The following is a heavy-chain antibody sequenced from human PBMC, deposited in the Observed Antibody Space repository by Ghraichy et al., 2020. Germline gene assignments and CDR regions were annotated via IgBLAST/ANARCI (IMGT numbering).Heavy chain of an antibody. Sequence: GGSLRLSCAASGFTFSSYSMNWVRQAPGKGLEWVSSISSSSSYIYYADSVKGRFTISRDNAKNSLYLQMNSLRAEDTAVYYCARRFGELNYYYYYYMDVWGKGTTVTVSS. CDR2: ISSSSSYI. CDR3: ARRFGELNYYYYYYMDV. V-gene: IGHV3-21*01. CDR1: GFTFSSYS. J-gene: IGHJ6*03. D-gene: IGHD3-10*01.